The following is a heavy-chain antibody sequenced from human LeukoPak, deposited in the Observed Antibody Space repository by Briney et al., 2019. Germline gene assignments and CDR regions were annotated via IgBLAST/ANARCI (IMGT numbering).Heavy chain of an antibody. CDR1: RFTFSSYA. D-gene: IGHD2-15*01. CDR3: ADCSGGSCYKNDYYYYGMDV. V-gene: IGHV3-23*01. J-gene: IGHJ6*02. Sequence: GASLRLSCAASRFTFSSYAMRWLPQAPGKGLKWVSAICGSGGSTSYADSVKGRFTISRDNSKNTLYLQMNSLRAEDTAVYYCADCSGGSCYKNDYYYYGMDVWGQGTTVTVSS. CDR2: ICGSGGST.